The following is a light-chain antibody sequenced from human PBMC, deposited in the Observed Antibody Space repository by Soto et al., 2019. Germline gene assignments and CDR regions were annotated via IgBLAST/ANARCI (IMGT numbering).Light chain of an antibody. V-gene: IGKV3-15*01. CDR1: QSVSNN. CDR2: GAS. CDR3: QQYNDWPGT. Sequence: EIVMTQSPATLSVSPGERATLSCRASQSVSNNLAWYQQMPGQAPRLLIYGASTRATGVPARFSGSGSGTELTLTISSLQSEDFVVYHCQQYNDWPGTFGQGTKLEIK. J-gene: IGKJ2*01.